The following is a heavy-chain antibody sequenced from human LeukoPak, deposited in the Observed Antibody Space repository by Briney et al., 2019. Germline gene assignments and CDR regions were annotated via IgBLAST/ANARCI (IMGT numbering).Heavy chain of an antibody. CDR1: GGSISSYY. CDR3: SGSYVYYYYYMDV. D-gene: IGHD1-26*01. Sequence: PSVTLSLTCTVSGGSISSYYWSWIRQPPGKGLEWIGYIHYSRSTNYNPSLKSRVTISVDTSKNQFSLKLSSVTAADTAVYYCSGSYVYYYYYMDVWGKGTTVTISS. J-gene: IGHJ6*03. CDR2: IHYSRST. V-gene: IGHV4-59*01.